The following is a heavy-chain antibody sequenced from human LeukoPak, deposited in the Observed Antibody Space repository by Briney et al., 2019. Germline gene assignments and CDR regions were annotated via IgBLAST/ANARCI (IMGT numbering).Heavy chain of an antibody. Sequence: PAETLSLTCAVYGGSFSGYYLSWIRQPPGKGREWIGEINHSGSTNYNPSLKSGVTLSVDTSKHQFSLKLSSVTAADTAVYYCARGRSRDGYNWNDAFDIWGQGTMVTVSS. CDR1: GGSFSGYY. V-gene: IGHV4-34*01. CDR3: ARGRSRDGYNWNDAFDI. D-gene: IGHD5-24*01. J-gene: IGHJ3*02. CDR2: INHSGST.